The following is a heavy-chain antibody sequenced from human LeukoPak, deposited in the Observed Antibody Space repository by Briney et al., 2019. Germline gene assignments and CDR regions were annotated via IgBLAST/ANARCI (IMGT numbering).Heavy chain of an antibody. J-gene: IGHJ4*02. CDR2: INPSGGTT. Sequence: ASVKVSCKASGYTFISFYMHWVRQAPGQGLEWMGVINPSGGTTAYAQQFQGRVTMTRDTSTSTVYMELSSLRSEDTAVYYCARHSLIGTTPFDYWGQGTLVTVSS. CDR3: ARHSLIGTTPFDY. CDR1: GYTFISFY. V-gene: IGHV1-46*01. D-gene: IGHD1-20*01.